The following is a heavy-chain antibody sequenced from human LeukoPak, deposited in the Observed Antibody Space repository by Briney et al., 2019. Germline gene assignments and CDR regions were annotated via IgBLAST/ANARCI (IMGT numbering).Heavy chain of an antibody. Sequence: SETLSLTCSVSGPSISHNYWSWIRQPPGKGLEWIGYIINIGSPTYNPSLKSRVTISVDASKNHFSLKLTSGTATDTAMYYCARMGVYPHMDYFDSCGQGTLVTVSS. CDR2: IINIGSP. CDR1: GPSISHNY. V-gene: IGHV4-59*08. J-gene: IGHJ4*02. CDR3: ARMGVYPHMDYFDS. D-gene: IGHD5/OR15-5a*01.